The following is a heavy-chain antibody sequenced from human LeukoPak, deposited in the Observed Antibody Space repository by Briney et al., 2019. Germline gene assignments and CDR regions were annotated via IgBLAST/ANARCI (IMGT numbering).Heavy chain of an antibody. CDR3: ARDYDFWSGYYHNFDY. V-gene: IGHV3-21*01. Sequence: GGSLRLSCAASGFTFSSYSMNWVRQAPGKGLEWVSSISSSSSYIYYADSVKGRFTISRDNAKNSLYLQMSSLRAEDTAVYYCARDYDFWSGYYHNFDYWGQGTLVTVSS. CDR2: ISSSSSYI. J-gene: IGHJ4*02. CDR1: GFTFSSYS. D-gene: IGHD3-3*01.